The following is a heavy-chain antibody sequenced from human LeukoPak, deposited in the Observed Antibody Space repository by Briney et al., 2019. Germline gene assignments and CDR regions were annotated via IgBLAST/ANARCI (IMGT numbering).Heavy chain of an antibody. CDR2: IYYSGST. V-gene: IGHV4-59*12. Sequence: SETLSLTCTVSGGSISSYYWSWIRQPPGKGLEWIGYIYYSGSTNYNPSLKSRVTISVDTSKNQFSLKLSSVTAADTAVYYCARGLRGRAITIFGVVAKTPFDPWGQGTLVTISS. CDR3: ARGLRGRAITIFGVVAKTPFDP. CDR1: GGSISSYY. D-gene: IGHD3-3*01. J-gene: IGHJ5*02.